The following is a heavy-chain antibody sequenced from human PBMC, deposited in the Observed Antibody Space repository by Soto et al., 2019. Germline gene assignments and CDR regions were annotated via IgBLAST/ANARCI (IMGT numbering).Heavy chain of an antibody. Sequence: GGSLRLSCAASGFTFSSYSMNWVRQAPGKGLEWVSAISGSGGSKYYADSVKGRFTISRDNSKNTLYLQMNSLRAEDTAVYYCAKDIVVVPAALYPFNWFDPWGKGTLVPVSS. D-gene: IGHD2-2*01. CDR2: ISGSGGSK. V-gene: IGHV3-23*01. CDR1: GFTFSSYS. J-gene: IGHJ5*02. CDR3: AKDIVVVPAALYPFNWFDP.